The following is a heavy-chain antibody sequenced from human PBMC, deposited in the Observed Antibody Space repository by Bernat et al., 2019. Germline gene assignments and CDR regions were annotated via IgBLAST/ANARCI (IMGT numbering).Heavy chain of an antibody. CDR2: IYYSGST. CDR1: GGSISSSSYY. J-gene: IGHJ1*01. V-gene: IGHV4-39*01. CDR3: ARLGGTSYYDYIWGSYRQARLSYFQH. Sequence: QLQLQESGPGLVKPSETLSLTCTVSGGSISSSSYYWGWIRQPPGKGLEWIGSIYYSGSTYYNPSLKSRVTISVDTSENQFSLKLSSVTAADTAVYYCARLGGTSYYDYIWGSYRQARLSYFQHWGQGTLVTVSS. D-gene: IGHD3-16*02.